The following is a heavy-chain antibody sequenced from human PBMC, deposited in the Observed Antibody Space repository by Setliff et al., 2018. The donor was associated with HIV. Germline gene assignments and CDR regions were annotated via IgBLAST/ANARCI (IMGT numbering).Heavy chain of an antibody. Sequence: ASETLSLTCAVYGGSFISYYWTWIRQPPGKGLEWIGEINHSGSTNYNPSLKSRVSISVDMSKNQFSLNLSSVTAADTAVYYCARGSSSIFGVLVLLPHSYYYMDAWGKGTTVTVSS. CDR2: INHSGST. CDR3: ARGSSSIFGVLVLLPHSYYYMDA. CDR1: GGSFISYY. J-gene: IGHJ6*03. V-gene: IGHV4-34*01. D-gene: IGHD3-3*01.